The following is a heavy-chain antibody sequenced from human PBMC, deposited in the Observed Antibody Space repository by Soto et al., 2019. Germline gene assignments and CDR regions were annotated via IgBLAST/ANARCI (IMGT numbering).Heavy chain of an antibody. CDR1: GFTFSNYA. Sequence: GSLRLSCAASGFTFSNYAMSWVRQAPGKGLEWVSGITDSGDSTYYADSVKGRFTISRDNSKNTLFLQMNSLRGEDTALSYCAKDRPVFDGYFVQWGRGXLVTVYS. CDR2: ITDSGDST. J-gene: IGHJ4*02. D-gene: IGHD3-3*01. V-gene: IGHV3-23*01. CDR3: AKDRPVFDGYFVQ.